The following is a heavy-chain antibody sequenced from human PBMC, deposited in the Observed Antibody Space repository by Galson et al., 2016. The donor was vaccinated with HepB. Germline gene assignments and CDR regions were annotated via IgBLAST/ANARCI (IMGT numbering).Heavy chain of an antibody. J-gene: IGHJ3*01. D-gene: IGHD6-19*01. CDR2: IYPDDSDT. V-gene: IGHV5-51*01. CDR1: GYSFTSYW. Sequence: QSGAEVKKPGESLKISCKGSGYSFTSYWITWVRQMPGKGLEWMGIIYPDDSDTRYSPSFQGLVTISVDKSISTAYLQWSSLKASDTAMYYCARQKGSGWYDEILDVWGQGTMVTVSS. CDR3: ARQKGSGWYDEILDV.